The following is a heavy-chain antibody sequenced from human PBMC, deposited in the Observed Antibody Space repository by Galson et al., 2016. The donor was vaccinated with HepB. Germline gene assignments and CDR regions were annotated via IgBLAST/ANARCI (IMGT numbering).Heavy chain of an antibody. Sequence: SETLSLTCVVSGGSIRSDNWWTWVRQSPGKGLEWIGEISHSGSTTYNPSLKSRAAISVDKSNNHFSLNLSSVTAADTAVYYVAKDARGSYPHYYGLDVWGPGTTIIVS. D-gene: IGHD3-16*02. CDR1: GGSIRSDNW. CDR3: AKDARGSYPHYYGLDV. CDR2: ISHSGST. J-gene: IGHJ6*02. V-gene: IGHV4-4*02.